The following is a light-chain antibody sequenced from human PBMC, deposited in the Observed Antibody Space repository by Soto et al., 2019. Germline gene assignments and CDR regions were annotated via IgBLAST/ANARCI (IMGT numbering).Light chain of an antibody. J-gene: IGKJ5*01. CDR2: GAS. CDR1: QSISIN. CDR3: QQYGNSPIT. V-gene: IGKV3-20*01. Sequence: VLTQSPGALSLSPGERATLSCRASQSISINLAWYQHKPGQAPRLLIHGASTRATGFPDRFSGSGSGTDFTLSINRLEPEDFAVYYCQQYGNSPITFCQGTRLEIK.